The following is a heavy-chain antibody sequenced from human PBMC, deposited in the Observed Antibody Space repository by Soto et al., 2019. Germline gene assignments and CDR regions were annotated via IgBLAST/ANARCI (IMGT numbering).Heavy chain of an antibody. CDR3: ASSRGNPNYGMDG. V-gene: IGHV1-2*04. J-gene: IGHJ6*02. CDR1: GYTFTGSY. Sequence: GAAVKVSAKASGYTFTGSYMHWVRQAPGQGIEWMGWINPNSGGTNYAQKLQGWVTMTRDTSISTAYMELSRLRSDDTAVYYGASSRGNPNYGMDGWRQGTTVTVSS. CDR2: INPNSGGT.